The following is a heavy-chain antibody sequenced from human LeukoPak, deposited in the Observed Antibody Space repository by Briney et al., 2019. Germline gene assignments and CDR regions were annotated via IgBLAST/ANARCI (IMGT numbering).Heavy chain of an antibody. D-gene: IGHD3-10*01. Sequence: GGSLRLPGAASGFTFSSYSMNWVRQAAGKGLEWVSSISSSSSYIYYADSVKGLFTFSRDNAKNSLYLQMNSLRAEDTAVYYCASSGSGSGSYSANYYFVYWREGTLVTVSS. CDR3: ASSGSGSGSYSANYYFVY. V-gene: IGHV3-21*01. CDR2: ISSSSSYI. J-gene: IGHJ4*02. CDR1: GFTFSSYS.